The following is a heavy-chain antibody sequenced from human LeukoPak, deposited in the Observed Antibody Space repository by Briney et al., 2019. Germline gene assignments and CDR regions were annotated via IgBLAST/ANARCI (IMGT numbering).Heavy chain of an antibody. Sequence: KSSETLSLTCTVSGGSISSSSYYWGWIRQPPGKGLEWIGSIYYSGSTHYNPSLKSRVTISVDTSKNQFSLKLTSVTAADTAVYYCARYFRVVTPYFDYWGQGTLVTVSS. CDR2: IYYSGST. J-gene: IGHJ4*02. CDR1: GGSISSSSYY. CDR3: ARYFRVVTPYFDY. D-gene: IGHD3-3*01. V-gene: IGHV4-39*07.